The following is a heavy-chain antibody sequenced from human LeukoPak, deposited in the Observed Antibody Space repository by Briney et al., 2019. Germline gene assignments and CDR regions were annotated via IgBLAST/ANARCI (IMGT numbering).Heavy chain of an antibody. D-gene: IGHD3-9*01. CDR3: STFAITIGWT. CDR1: GFTFSTYG. V-gene: IGHV3-30*03. CDR2: ISNDGSSK. Sequence: GGSLRLSCTASGFTFSTYGIHWVRQAPGKGLEWVTVISNDGSSKYYADSVKGRFTISRDNSKNTLYLEMNSLKIEDTAVYYCSTFAITIGWTWGRGNLVTVSS. J-gene: IGHJ5*02.